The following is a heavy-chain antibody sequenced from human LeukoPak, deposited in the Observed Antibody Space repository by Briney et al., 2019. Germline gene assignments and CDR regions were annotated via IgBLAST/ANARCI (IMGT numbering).Heavy chain of an antibody. J-gene: IGHJ4*02. CDR3: TRRGRESNGWGPLDY. CDR2: IGGTGDST. V-gene: IGHV3-23*01. CDR1: GFTFSSHA. Sequence: GGSLRLSCAAFGFTFSSHAMCWVRQAPRQGLEWVSCIGGTGDSTYYADSVKGRFTISRDNSKNTLYLQMNSLRAEDTSVYYCTRRGRESNGWGPLDYWSQGTPVTVSS. D-gene: IGHD6-19*01.